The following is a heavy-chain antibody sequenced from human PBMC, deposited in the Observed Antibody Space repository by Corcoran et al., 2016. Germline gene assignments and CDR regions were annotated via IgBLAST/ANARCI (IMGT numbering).Heavy chain of an antibody. V-gene: IGHV3-7*03. CDR3: ARQGAYDYVWGSYRYTALGGAPSSPFDY. CDR1: GFTFSSYW. CDR2: IKQDGSEK. D-gene: IGHD3-16*02. Sequence: EVQLVESGGGLVQPGGSLRLSCAASGFTFSSYWMSWVRQAPGKGLEWVANIKQDGSEKYYVDSVKGRLTISRDNAKNSLYLQMNSLRAEDTAVYYCARQGAYDYVWGSYRYTALGGAPSSPFDYWGQGTLVTVSS. J-gene: IGHJ4*02.